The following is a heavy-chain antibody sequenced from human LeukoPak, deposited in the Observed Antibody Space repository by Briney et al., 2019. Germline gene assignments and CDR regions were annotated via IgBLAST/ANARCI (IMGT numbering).Heavy chain of an antibody. CDR2: ISGSGGST. CDR1: GFTFSSYA. J-gene: IGHJ4*02. Sequence: GGSLRLSGAASGFTFSSYAMSWVLQASANCLYWFSAISGSGGSTYYADSVKGRFTISRDNSKNTLYLQMNSLRAEDTAVYYCAKCERWLQFDSYYFDYWGQGTLVTVSS. V-gene: IGHV3-23*01. D-gene: IGHD5-24*01. CDR3: AKCERWLQFDSYYFDY.